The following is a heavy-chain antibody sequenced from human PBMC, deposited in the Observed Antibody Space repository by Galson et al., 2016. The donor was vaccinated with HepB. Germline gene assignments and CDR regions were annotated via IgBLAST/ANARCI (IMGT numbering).Heavy chain of an antibody. J-gene: IGHJ4*02. V-gene: IGHV3-30*18. CDR1: GFSFNSYA. Sequence: SLRLSCAASGFSFNSYAMHWVRQAPGKGLEWVAATSYDGNKKYYADSVKGRFSISRDNSKNTLFLQMSSLRPEDTAVYYCAKHTYYYGSGSYSGFDYWGQGTLITVSS. D-gene: IGHD3-10*01. CDR2: TSYDGNKK. CDR3: AKHTYYYGSGSYSGFDY.